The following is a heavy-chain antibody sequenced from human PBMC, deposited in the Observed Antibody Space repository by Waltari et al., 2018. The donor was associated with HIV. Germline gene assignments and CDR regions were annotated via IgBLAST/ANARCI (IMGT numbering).Heavy chain of an antibody. D-gene: IGHD2-2*01. CDR3: AIVALPAAIHYGMDA. V-gene: IGHV1-2*06. CDR2: INPNSAGT. CDR1: GYNFNAYY. J-gene: IGHJ6*02. Sequence: QVQLVQSGAEMKKPGASVKVSCKASGYNFNAYYIHWVRQAPGQGLEWMGRINPNSAGTNYAQKFQGRVTLTRDTSLNTVYMELSRLRPDDTAVYYCAIVALPAAIHYGMDAWGQGTTVTVSS.